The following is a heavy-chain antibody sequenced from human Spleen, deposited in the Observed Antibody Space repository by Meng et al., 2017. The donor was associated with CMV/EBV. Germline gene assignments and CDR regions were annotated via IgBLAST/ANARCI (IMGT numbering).Heavy chain of an antibody. CDR2: INHSGST. CDR1: GGSFSGYY. V-gene: IGHV4-34*01. J-gene: IGHJ4*02. D-gene: IGHD5-12*01. CDR3: ARGGGEWLRDY. Sequence: QVQLQQLGAGLLKPSETLSLTCAVYGGSFSGYYWSWIRQPPGKGLEWIGEINHSGSTNYNPSLKSRVTISVDTSKNQFSLKLSSVTAADTAVYYCARGGGEWLRDYWGQGTLVTVSS.